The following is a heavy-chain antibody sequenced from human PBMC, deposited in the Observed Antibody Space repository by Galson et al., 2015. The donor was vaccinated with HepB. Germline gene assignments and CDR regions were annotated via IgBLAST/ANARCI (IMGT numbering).Heavy chain of an antibody. CDR1: GFTFSSYA. Sequence: SLRLSCAASGFTFSSYAMHWVRQAPGKGLEWVAVISYDGSNKYYANSVKGRFTISRDNSKNTLYLQMNSLRAEDTAVYYCARDLGSGWYDCWFDPWGQGTLVTVSS. V-gene: IGHV3-30*04. J-gene: IGHJ5*02. CDR2: ISYDGSNK. CDR3: ARDLGSGWYDCWFDP. D-gene: IGHD6-19*01.